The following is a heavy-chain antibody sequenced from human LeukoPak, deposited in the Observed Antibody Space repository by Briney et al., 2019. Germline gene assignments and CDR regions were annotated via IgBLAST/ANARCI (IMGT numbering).Heavy chain of an antibody. J-gene: IGHJ5*02. D-gene: IGHD3-10*01. CDR1: GGSISSYY. CDR2: IYYSGST. V-gene: IGHV4-59*01. CDR3: ARGGMVRGVIAPFDP. Sequence: SETLSLTCTVSGGSISSYYWSWLRQPPGKGLEWIGYIYYSGSTNYNPSLKSRVTISVDTSKNQFSLKLSSVTAADTAVYYCARGGMVRGVIAPFDPWGQGTLVTVSS.